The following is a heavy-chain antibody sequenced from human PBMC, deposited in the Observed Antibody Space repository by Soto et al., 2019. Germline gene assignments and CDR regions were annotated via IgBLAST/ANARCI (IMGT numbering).Heavy chain of an antibody. J-gene: IGHJ2*01. CDR1: GGSIKSYS. V-gene: IGHV4-59*01. CDR2: ISDSGSS. CDR3: ARVWRRGWHFDL. D-gene: IGHD3-10*01. Sequence: QVQLQESGPGLVKPSETLSLICSVSGGSIKSYSWSWIRQPPGKGLEWIGYISDSGSSTYSPSLKCRLTISVDASKNQVSLNLTSVTAADTAVYYCARVWRRGWHFDLWGRGTLATVSA.